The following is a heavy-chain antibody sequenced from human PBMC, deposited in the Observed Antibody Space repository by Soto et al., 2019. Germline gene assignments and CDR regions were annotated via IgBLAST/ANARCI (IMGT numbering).Heavy chain of an antibody. J-gene: IGHJ6*02. Sequence: GASVKLSCKASGYTFTSYAMHWVRQAPGQRLEWMGWINAGNGNTKYSQKFQGRVTITRDTSASTAYMELSSLRSEDTAVYYCARELVWIQLSRSILYYYYGMDVWGQGTTVTVSS. CDR2: INAGNGNT. V-gene: IGHV1-3*01. CDR3: ARELVWIQLSRSILYYYYGMDV. CDR1: GYTFTSYA. D-gene: IGHD5-18*01.